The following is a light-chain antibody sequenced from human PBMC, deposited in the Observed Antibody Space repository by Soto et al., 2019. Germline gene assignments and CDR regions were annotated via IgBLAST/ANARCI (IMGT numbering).Light chain of an antibody. CDR2: EVS. J-gene: IGLJ2*01. CDR3: SSYSSSTTDVL. CDR1: SSDVGTYKY. Sequence: QSALTQPASVSGSPGQSITISCTGTSSDVGTYKYVSCYQQHPGKAPKLMIYEVSDRPSGVSNRFSGSKSGNTASLTISGLQAEDEADYYCSSYSSSTTDVLFGGGTKVTVL. V-gene: IGLV2-14*01.